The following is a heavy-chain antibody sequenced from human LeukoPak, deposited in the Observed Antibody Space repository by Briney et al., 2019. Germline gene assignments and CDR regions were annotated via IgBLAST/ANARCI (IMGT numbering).Heavy chain of an antibody. CDR2: VNSNGLST. V-gene: IGHV3-64D*06. CDR3: VKELLMTPSPFDY. Sequence: PGGSLRLSCSASGFPFRYYAMHWVRQAPGKGLEYVAAVNSNGLSTYYTDSVKGRFTVSRDNSKSTVYLQMSSLRPEDTAVYYCVKELLMTPSPFDYWGQ. CDR1: GFPFRYYA. J-gene: IGHJ5*01.